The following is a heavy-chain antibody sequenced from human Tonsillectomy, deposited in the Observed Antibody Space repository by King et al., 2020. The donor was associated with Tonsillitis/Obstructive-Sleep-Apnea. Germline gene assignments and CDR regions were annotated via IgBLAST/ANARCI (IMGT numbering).Heavy chain of an antibody. Sequence: VQLVESGGGVVQPGGSLRLSCVASGFIFRRYVMHWVRQAPGKGLEWVAFISHDGSNKYYADSVKGRFTISRDKSKSTLYLQMNSLRAEDTAVYYCARDHFCDFWGQGTLVTVSS. CDR3: ARDHFCDF. CDR1: GFIFRRYV. V-gene: IGHV3-30*01. D-gene: IGHD3-3*01. J-gene: IGHJ4*02. CDR2: ISHDGSNK.